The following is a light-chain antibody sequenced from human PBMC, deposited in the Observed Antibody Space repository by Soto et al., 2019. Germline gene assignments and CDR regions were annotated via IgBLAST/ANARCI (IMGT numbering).Light chain of an antibody. Sequence: QAVLTQPPSVSAAPGQKVTISCSGSSYNIGGHYVCWYQQLPGTAPKLLIYDNNKRPSGIPDRFSGSKSGTSATLGITGLQTGDEADYYCGTWDSSLSAYVFGGGTKLTVL. CDR1: SYNIGGHY. J-gene: IGLJ1*01. CDR3: GTWDSSLSAYV. V-gene: IGLV1-51*01. CDR2: DNN.